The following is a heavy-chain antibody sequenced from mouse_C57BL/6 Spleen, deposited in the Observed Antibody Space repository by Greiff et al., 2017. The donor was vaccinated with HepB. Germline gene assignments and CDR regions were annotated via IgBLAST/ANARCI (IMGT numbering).Heavy chain of an antibody. J-gene: IGHJ2*01. CDR1: GFTFSSYT. D-gene: IGHD1-1*01. CDR3: ARQDYGFDY. Sequence: EVQRVESGGGLVKPGGSLKLSCAASGFTFSSYTMSWVRQTPEKRLEWVATISGGGGNTYYPDSVKGRFTISRDNAKNTLYLQMSSRRSEDTALYYCARQDYGFDYWGQGTTLTVSS. CDR2: ISGGGGNT. V-gene: IGHV5-9*01.